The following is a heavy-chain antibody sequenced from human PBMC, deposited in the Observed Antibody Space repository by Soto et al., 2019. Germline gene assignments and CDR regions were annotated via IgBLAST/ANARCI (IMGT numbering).Heavy chain of an antibody. CDR1: GGSFNTYY. CDR2: INHGGST. D-gene: IGHD3-10*01. Sequence: QVQLQQWGAGLLKPSETLSLTCAVYGGSFNTYYWSWIGQPPGKGLEWIGEINHGGSTNYNPSLESRVTISVDTSKNQFSLKMSSVTAADTAVYYCARLLALRGVIRDHYYYYYMDVWGKGTTVTVSS. CDR3: ARLLALRGVIRDHYYYYYMDV. J-gene: IGHJ6*03. V-gene: IGHV4-34*01.